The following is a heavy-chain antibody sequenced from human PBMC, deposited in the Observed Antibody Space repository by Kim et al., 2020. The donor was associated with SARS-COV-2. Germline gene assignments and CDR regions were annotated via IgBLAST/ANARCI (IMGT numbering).Heavy chain of an antibody. CDR2: ISGSGGST. D-gene: IGHD3-9*01. Sequence: LSLTCAASGFTFTNYAVTWVRQAPGKGLEWVSTISGSGGSTYYADSVKGRFTISRDNSKNTLYLQMSSLRAEDTAVYYCGKGSYDILTGYVWGALDI. CDR3: GKGSYDILTGYVWGALDI. V-gene: IGHV3-23*01. J-gene: IGHJ3*02. CDR1: GFTFTNYA.